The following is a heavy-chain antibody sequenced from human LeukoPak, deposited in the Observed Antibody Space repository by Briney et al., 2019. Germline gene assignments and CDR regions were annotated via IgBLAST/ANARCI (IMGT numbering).Heavy chain of an antibody. V-gene: IGHV3-7*01. Sequence: GGSLRLSCAASGFTFSRYWMTWVRRAPGKGLEWVANIKQDGSEKHYVDSVKGRFTISRDNAKKSLFLQMNSLRAEDTAVYYCARVIVLVLGASYHFDYWGLGTLVTVSS. CDR1: GFTFSRYW. D-gene: IGHD2/OR15-2a*01. CDR3: ARVIVLVLGASYHFDY. J-gene: IGHJ4*02. CDR2: IKQDGSEK.